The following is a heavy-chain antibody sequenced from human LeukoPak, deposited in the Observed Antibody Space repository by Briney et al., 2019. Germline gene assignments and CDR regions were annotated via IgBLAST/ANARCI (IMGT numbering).Heavy chain of an antibody. V-gene: IGHV3-23*01. CDR2: ISVDGYST. CDR1: GFTFRTYA. Sequence: GGSLRLSCAASGFTFRTYAMSWVRRVPGKGLEWVSSISVDGYSTYYADSVKGRFTISRDNSKNTLYLQMNSLRAEDTALYYCARMGGGTFGDCWGQGTLVTVSS. CDR3: ARMGGGTFGDC. J-gene: IGHJ4*02. D-gene: IGHD2-15*01.